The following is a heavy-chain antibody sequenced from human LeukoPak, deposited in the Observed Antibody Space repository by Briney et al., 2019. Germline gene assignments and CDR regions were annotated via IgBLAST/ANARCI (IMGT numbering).Heavy chain of an antibody. D-gene: IGHD1-26*01. V-gene: IGHV3-23*01. CDR3: AKMKGHPLPKYYMDV. Sequence: GGSQRLSCAASGLTFSGFAMSWVRRTPGEGLEWVSGISGSGDNTLYADSVKGRFTISRDNSKNTLYLEMNSLRAEDTAIYYCAKMKGHPLPKYYMDVWGQGTTVTVSS. CDR2: ISGSGDNT. J-gene: IGHJ6*01. CDR1: GLTFSGFA.